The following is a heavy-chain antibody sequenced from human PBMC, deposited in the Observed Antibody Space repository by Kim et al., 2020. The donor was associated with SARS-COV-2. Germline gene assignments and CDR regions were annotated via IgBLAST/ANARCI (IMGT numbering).Heavy chain of an antibody. D-gene: IGHD3-9*01. CDR1: GFTLSSFG. CDR3: ARVDAYYDILTGYHPTHYYYGMDV. J-gene: IGHJ6*02. Sequence: GGSLRLSCVASGFTLSSFGMHWVRQAPGKGLEWVAVMWYDGSQKYYADSVKGQFTIYRDNSKDTLYLQMNSLRVEDTAVYYCARVDAYYDILTGYHPTHYYYGMDVWGQGTTVTVSS. V-gene: IGHV3-33*01. CDR2: MWYDGSQK.